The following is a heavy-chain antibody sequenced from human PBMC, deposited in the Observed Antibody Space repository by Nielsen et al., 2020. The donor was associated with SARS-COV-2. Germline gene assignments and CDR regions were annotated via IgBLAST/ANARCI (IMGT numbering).Heavy chain of an antibody. J-gene: IGHJ6*02. CDR1: GFTFDDYA. CDR3: AKDRPYAYGMDV. D-gene: IGHD3-16*01. V-gene: IGHV3-9*01. CDR2: ISWNSGSI. Sequence: GGSLRLSCAASGFTFDDYAMHWVRQAPGKGLEWVSGISWNSGSIGYADSVKGRFTLSRDNAKNSLYLQMNSLRAEDTALYYCAKDRPYAYGMDVWGQGTTVTVSS.